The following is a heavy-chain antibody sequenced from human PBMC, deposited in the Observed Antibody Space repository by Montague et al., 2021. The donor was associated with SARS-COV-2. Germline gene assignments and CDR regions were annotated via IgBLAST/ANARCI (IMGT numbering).Heavy chain of an antibody. CDR1: GGSFSDYY. D-gene: IGHD3-22*01. J-gene: IGHJ4*02. CDR3: ARGRQHFNMIVVVMTGGEYYFDY. CDR2: INHRGTS. V-gene: IGHV4-34*01. Sequence: SQTLSLTCAVYGGSFSDYYWSWIRQPPGKGLEWIGEINHRGTSNYNPSLKSRVSISVDTSKNQFSLYLDSVTAADTAVYYCARGRQHFNMIVVVMTGGEYYFDYWGQGTLVTVSS.